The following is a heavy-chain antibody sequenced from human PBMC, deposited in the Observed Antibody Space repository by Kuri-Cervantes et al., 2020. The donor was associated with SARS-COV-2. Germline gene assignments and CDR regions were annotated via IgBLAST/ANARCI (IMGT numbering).Heavy chain of an antibody. CDR2: IKQDGSEK. Sequence: ESLKISCAASGFTFSSYWMSWVRQAPGKGLEWVANIKQDGSEKYYVDSVKGRFTISRDNAKNSLYLQMNSLRAEDTAVYYCAREKYGMDVWGQGTTVTVSS. V-gene: IGHV3-7*01. J-gene: IGHJ6*02. CDR3: AREKYGMDV. CDR1: GFTFSSYW.